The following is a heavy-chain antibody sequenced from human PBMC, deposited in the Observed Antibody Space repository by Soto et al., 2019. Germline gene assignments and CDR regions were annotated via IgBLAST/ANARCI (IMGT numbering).Heavy chain of an antibody. V-gene: IGHV4-34*01. CDR3: VREPRYCSGGSCSIMGDAFDI. CDR2: INHSGST. J-gene: IGHJ3*02. Sequence: LETLSLTCAVYGGSFSGYYWSWIRQHTGKGLEWMGEINHSGSTNYNPSLKSRVTISTDSSKNALYLQMNSLRAEDSAVYYCVREPRYCSGGSCSIMGDAFDIWGQGTMVTVSS. CDR1: GGSFSGYY. D-gene: IGHD2-15*01.